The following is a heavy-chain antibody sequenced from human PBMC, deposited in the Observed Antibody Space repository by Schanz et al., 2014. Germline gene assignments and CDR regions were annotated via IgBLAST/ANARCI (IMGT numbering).Heavy chain of an antibody. CDR1: GFNFGDYY. J-gene: IGHJ6*02. CDR2: INPDGSGK. V-gene: IGHV3-7*03. D-gene: IGHD4-4*01. CDR3: AKDRQTTVNRVGYYYGMDV. Sequence: DVQLVESGGCLVQSGGSLRLSCAASGFNFGDYYMTWVRQAPGKGLESVAKINPDGSGKYYVVSVEGRFTISRDNAKNSLFLQMSSLRAEDTALYYCAKDRQTTVNRVGYYYGMDVWGQGTTVTVSS.